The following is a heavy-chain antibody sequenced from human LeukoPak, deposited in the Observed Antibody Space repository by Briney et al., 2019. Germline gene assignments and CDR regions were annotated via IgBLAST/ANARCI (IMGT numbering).Heavy chain of an antibody. CDR3: AKVVVVPAFYHYFDY. CDR1: GFTFSSYA. J-gene: IGHJ4*02. Sequence: GRSLRLSCAASGFTFSSYAMSWVRQAPGKGLEWVSAISGSGGSTYYADSVKGRFTISRDNSKNTLYLQMNSLRAEDTAVYYCAKVVVVPAFYHYFDYWGQGTLVTVSS. CDR2: ISGSGGST. D-gene: IGHD2-2*01. V-gene: IGHV3-23*01.